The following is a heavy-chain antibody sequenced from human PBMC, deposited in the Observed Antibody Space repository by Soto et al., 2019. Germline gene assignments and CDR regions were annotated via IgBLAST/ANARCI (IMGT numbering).Heavy chain of an antibody. J-gene: IGHJ4*02. CDR2: IKGDGSET. Sequence: EVQLLESGGGLVQPGGSLRLSCAASGFTFSSYAMSWVRQAPGKGLEWVSRIKGDGSETNYADSVKGRFTISRDNAKNTLYLQLNSLRAEDTAVYYCLRGNSGYGNFDYWGQGTRVTVSS. CDR3: LRGNSGYGNFDY. D-gene: IGHD5-12*01. V-gene: IGHV3-74*02. CDR1: GFTFSSYA.